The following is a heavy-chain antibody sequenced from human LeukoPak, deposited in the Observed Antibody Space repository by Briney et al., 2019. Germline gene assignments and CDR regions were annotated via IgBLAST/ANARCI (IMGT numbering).Heavy chain of an antibody. V-gene: IGHV3-23*01. Sequence: GGSLRLSCAASGFTFSSYAMSWVRQAPGKGLEWVSAISGSGGSTYYADSVKGRFTIPRDNSKNTLYLQMNSLRAEDTAVYYCAKDMTGGTYYYYGMDVWGQGTTVTVSS. J-gene: IGHJ6*02. CDR1: GFTFSSYA. D-gene: IGHD6-13*01. CDR2: ISGSGGST. CDR3: AKDMTGGTYYYYGMDV.